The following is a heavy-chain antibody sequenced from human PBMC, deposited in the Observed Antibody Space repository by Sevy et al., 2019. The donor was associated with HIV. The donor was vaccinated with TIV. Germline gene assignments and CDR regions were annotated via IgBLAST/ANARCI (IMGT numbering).Heavy chain of an antibody. CDR2: IIPIFGTA. Sequence: ASVKVSCKASGGTFSSYAISWVRQAPGQGLEWMGGIIPIFGTANYAQKFQDRVTITADESTSTAYMELSSLRSEDTAVYYCAREGLRFLEWLLHGMDVWGQGTTVTVSS. D-gene: IGHD3-3*01. V-gene: IGHV1-69*13. CDR3: AREGLRFLEWLLHGMDV. J-gene: IGHJ6*02. CDR1: GGTFSSYA.